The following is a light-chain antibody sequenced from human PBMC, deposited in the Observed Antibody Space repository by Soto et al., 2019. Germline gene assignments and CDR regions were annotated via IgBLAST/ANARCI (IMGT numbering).Light chain of an antibody. V-gene: IGKV1-9*01. J-gene: IGKJ4*01. CDR1: QGISSY. CDR2: AAS. CDR3: QYFGLT. Sequence: DIQMTQSPSTLSASVGDRVTITCRASQGISSYLAWYQQKPGKAPKLLIYAASTLQSGVPSRFSGGGSGTEFTLTISSLQPDDFATYYCQYFGLTFGGGTKVDIK.